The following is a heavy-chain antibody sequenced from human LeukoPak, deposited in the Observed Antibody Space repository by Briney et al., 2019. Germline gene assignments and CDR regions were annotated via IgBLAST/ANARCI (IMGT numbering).Heavy chain of an antibody. Sequence: PSETLSLTCTVSGGSISSSSYYWGWIRQPPGKGLEWIGSIYYSGSTYYNPSLKSRVTISVDTSKNQFSLKLSSVTAADTAVYYCARGRVKDNFDYWGQGTLVTVSS. J-gene: IGHJ4*02. CDR3: ARGRVKDNFDY. V-gene: IGHV4-39*07. CDR1: GGSISSSSYY. D-gene: IGHD2-21*01. CDR2: IYYSGST.